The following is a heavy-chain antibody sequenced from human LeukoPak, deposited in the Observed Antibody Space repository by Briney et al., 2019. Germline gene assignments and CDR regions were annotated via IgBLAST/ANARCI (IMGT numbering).Heavy chain of an antibody. V-gene: IGHV3-48*03. CDR1: GFTFSSYE. J-gene: IGHJ4*02. D-gene: IGHD5-18*01. Sequence: GGSLRLSCAASGFTFSSYEMNWVRQAPGKGLEWASYISSSGSTIYYADSVKGRFTISRDNAKNSLYLQMNSLRAEDTAVYYCARGGGYSYGYAIDYWGQGTLVTVSS. CDR3: ARGGGYSYGYAIDY. CDR2: ISSSGSTI.